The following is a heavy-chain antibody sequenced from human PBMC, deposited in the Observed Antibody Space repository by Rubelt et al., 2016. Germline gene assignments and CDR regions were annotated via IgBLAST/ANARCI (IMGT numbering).Heavy chain of an antibody. CDR3: ARVGGDGYNDY. D-gene: IGHD5-24*01. Sequence: PAGKGLEWIGNIYSSGATNYNPSLKSRVAMSIDTSSHQLSLRLNSVTAADTAVYYCARVGGDGYNDYWGQGTLVTVSS. J-gene: IGHJ4*02. CDR2: IYSSGAT. V-gene: IGHV4-4*09.